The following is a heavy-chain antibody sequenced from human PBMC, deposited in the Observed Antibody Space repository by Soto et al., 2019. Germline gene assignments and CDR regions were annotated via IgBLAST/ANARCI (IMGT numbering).Heavy chain of an antibody. V-gene: IGHV4-39*01. D-gene: IGHD1-26*01. CDR1: GASISSYY. Sequence: PSETLSLTCTVSGASISSYYWGWIRQPPGKGLEWIGSIYYSGSTYYNPSLKSRVTISVDTSKNQFSLKLSSVTAADTAVYYCARQFGSYYYFDYWGQGTLVTVSS. CDR2: IYYSGST. J-gene: IGHJ4*02. CDR3: ARQFGSYYYFDY.